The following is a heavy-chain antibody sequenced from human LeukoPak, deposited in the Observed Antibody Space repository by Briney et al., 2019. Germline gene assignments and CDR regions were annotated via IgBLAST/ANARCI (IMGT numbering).Heavy chain of an antibody. J-gene: IGHJ4*02. CDR1: GYTFTSYA. D-gene: IGHD6-6*01. CDR2: INTNTGKP. CDR3: ARAAPLDY. V-gene: IGHV7-4-1*02. Sequence: ASVRVSCKASGYTFTSYAMNWVRQAPGQGLEWMGWINTNTGKPTYAQGFTGRFVFSLDSSVSTAYLQINSLNAEGTAVYYCARAAPLDYWGQGTLVTVSS.